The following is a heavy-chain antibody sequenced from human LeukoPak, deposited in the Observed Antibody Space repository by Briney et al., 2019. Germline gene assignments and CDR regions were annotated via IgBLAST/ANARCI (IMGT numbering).Heavy chain of an antibody. Sequence: PGGSLRLSCAASGFTFSSYAMHWVRQAPGKGLEYVSAISSNGGSTYYANSVKGRFTISRDNSKNTLYLQMGSLRAEDMAVYYCARGLDPGAFDIWGQGTMVTVSS. V-gene: IGHV3-64*01. CDR1: GFTFSSYA. CDR2: ISSNGGST. D-gene: IGHD3/OR15-3a*01. J-gene: IGHJ3*02. CDR3: ARGLDPGAFDI.